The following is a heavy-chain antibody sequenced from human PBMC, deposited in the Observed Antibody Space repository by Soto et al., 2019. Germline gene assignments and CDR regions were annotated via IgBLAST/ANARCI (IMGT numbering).Heavy chain of an antibody. V-gene: IGHV1-8*01. Sequence: ASVKVSCKASGYTFTSYDINLVRQATGQGLEWMGWMNPNSGNTGYAQKFQGRVTMTRNTSISTAYMELSSLRSEDTAVYYCARHANGDPDAFDIWGQGTMVTVS. CDR3: ARHANGDPDAFDI. D-gene: IGHD4-17*01. J-gene: IGHJ3*02. CDR1: GYTFTSYD. CDR2: MNPNSGNT.